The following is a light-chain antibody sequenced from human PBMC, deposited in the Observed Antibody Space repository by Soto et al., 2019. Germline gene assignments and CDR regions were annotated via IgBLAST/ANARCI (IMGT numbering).Light chain of an antibody. V-gene: IGKV3-20*01. CDR3: QQYGSSPPIT. J-gene: IGKJ5*01. CDR1: QSVSNSY. Sequence: EIVLTQSPGTLSLSLGERATLSCRASQSVSNSYLAWYQQKPGQAPRLLIYGASSRATGIPDRFSGSGSGTDFTLTISRLEPEDFAVYYCQQYGSSPPITFGQGTRLEIK. CDR2: GAS.